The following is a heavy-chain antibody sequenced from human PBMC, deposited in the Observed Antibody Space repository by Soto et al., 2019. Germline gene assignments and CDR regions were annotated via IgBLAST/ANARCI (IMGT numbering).Heavy chain of an antibody. D-gene: IGHD6-13*01. V-gene: IGHV3-21*01. J-gene: IGHJ4*02. CDR1: GFTFSSYS. CDR3: ARDWDAYSSSWYFDY. CDR2: ISSSSSYI. Sequence: GGSLRLSCAASGFTFSSYSMNWVRQAPGKGLEWVSSISSSSSYIYYADSVKGRFTTSRDNAKNSLYLQMNSLRAEDTAVYYCARDWDAYSSSWYFDYWGQGTLVTVSS.